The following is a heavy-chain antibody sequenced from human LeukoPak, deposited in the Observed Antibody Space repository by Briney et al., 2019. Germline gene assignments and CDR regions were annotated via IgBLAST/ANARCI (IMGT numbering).Heavy chain of an antibody. J-gene: IGHJ4*02. CDR3: ARNDYYSADY. Sequence: SETLSLTCTVSGGSISSYYWSWIRQPPGKGLEWIGSIYHSGSTYYNPSLKSRVTISVDTSKNQFSLKLSSVTAADTAVYYCARNDYYSADYWGQGTLVTVSS. V-gene: IGHV4-59*12. CDR2: IYHSGST. CDR1: GGSISSYY. D-gene: IGHD2-21*01.